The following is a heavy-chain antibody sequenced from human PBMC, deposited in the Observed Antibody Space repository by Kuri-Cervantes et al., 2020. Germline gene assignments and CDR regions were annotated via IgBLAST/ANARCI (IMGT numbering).Heavy chain of an antibody. CDR2: ISYDGSNK. CDR3: ASHRVGSDY. Sequence: GESLKISCAASGFTFSSYGMHWVRQAPGKGLEWVAVISYDGSNKYYADSVKGRFTISRDNSKNTLYLQMNSLRAEDTAVYYCASHRVGSDYWGQGTLVTVSS. CDR1: GFTFSSYG. J-gene: IGHJ4*02. D-gene: IGHD3-10*01. V-gene: IGHV3-30*03.